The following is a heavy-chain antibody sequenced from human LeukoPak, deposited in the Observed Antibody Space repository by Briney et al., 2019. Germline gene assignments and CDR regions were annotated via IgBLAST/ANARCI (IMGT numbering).Heavy chain of an antibody. J-gene: IGHJ3*02. CDR2: IWYDGSNK. CDR3: ARDAQWLVSDAFDI. Sequence: HPGGSLRLSCAASGFTFSSYGTHWVRQAPGKGLEWVAVIWYDGSNKYYADSVKGRFTISRDNSKNTLYLQMNSLRAEDTAVYYCARDAQWLVSDAFDIWGQGTMVTVSS. CDR1: GFTFSSYG. D-gene: IGHD6-19*01. V-gene: IGHV3-33*01.